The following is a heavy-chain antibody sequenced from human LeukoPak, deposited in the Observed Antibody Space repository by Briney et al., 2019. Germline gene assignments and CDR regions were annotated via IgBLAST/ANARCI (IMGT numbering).Heavy chain of an antibody. D-gene: IGHD3-9*01. J-gene: IGHJ4*02. CDR1: GFTFSSYA. CDR2: ISGSGGNT. CDR3: AKDPILTGYYSTFDY. Sequence: GGSLRLSCAASGFTFSSYAMSWVRQAPGKGLEWVSAISGSGGNTYYADSVKGRFTISRDNSENTLYLRMNSLRAEDTAVYYCAKDPILTGYYSTFDYWGQGTLVTVSS. V-gene: IGHV3-23*01.